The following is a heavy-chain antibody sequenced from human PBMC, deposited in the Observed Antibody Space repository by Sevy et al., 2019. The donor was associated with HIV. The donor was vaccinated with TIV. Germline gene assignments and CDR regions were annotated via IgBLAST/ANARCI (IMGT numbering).Heavy chain of an antibody. CDR1: GFSFDSYD. CDR2: ISYDGSNK. V-gene: IGHV3-30*18. CDR3: AKDTTQAYGDYSYYYGMDV. D-gene: IGHD4-17*01. J-gene: IGHJ6*02. Sequence: GGSLRLSCTASGFSFDSYDMNWVRQAPGKGLEWVAVISYDGSNKYYADSVKGRFTISRDNSKNTLYLQMNSLRAEDTAVYYCAKDTTQAYGDYSYYYGMDVWGQWTTVTVSS.